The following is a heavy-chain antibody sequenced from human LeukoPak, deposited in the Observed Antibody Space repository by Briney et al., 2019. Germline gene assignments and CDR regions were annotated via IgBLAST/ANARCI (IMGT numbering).Heavy chain of an antibody. J-gene: IGHJ4*02. V-gene: IGHV3-23*01. Sequence: PGGSLRLSCAASGFTFSSYAMSWVRQAPGKGLEWVSAISGSGGNTYYADSVKGRFTISRDNSKNTRYLQINSLRAEDTAVYYCAKDRKQQLTFDYWGQGTLVTVSS. D-gene: IGHD6-13*01. CDR2: ISGSGGNT. CDR1: GFTFSSYA. CDR3: AKDRKQQLTFDY.